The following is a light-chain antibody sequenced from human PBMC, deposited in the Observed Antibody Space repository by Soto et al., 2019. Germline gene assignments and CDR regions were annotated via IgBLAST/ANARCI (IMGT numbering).Light chain of an antibody. J-gene: IGKJ1*01. CDR3: LQYYTTPEA. V-gene: IGKV4-1*01. CDR1: QSILYSSNNKNY. Sequence: DIVMTQSPDSLAVSLGERATINCKSSQSILYSSNNKNYLAWYQQEPGQRPKLLIYWASTRESGVPDRFSGSGSGTDFTLTISSLQTEDVAVYYCLQYYTTPEAFGQGTKVEIK. CDR2: WAS.